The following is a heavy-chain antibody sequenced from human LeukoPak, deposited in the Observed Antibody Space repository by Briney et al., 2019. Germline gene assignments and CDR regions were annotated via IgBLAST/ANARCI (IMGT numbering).Heavy chain of an antibody. CDR2: IIPIFGTA. CDR1: GGTFSSYA. CDR3: ARSRDYYDSSGYYFGFDY. J-gene: IGHJ4*02. Sequence: SVKVSCKASGGTFSSYAISWVLQAPGQGLEWMGGIIPIFGTANYAQKFQGRVTITTDESTSTAYMELSSLRSEDTAVYYCARSRDYYDSSGYYFGFDYWGQGTLVTVSS. D-gene: IGHD3-22*01. V-gene: IGHV1-69*05.